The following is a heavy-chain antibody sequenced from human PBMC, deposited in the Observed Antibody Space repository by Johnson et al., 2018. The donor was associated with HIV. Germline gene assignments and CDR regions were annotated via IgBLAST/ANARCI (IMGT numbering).Heavy chain of an antibody. J-gene: IGHJ3*02. V-gene: IGHV3-30-3*02. CDR1: GFTFSSYA. Sequence: QVQLVESGGGLVQPGGSLRLSFAASGFTFSSYAMHWVRQAPGKGLEWVAVISYDGSNTYYADSVKGRFTISRDNSKNTLYLQMNSLRAEDTAVYYCAKDLMYNWNDVGAFDIWGQGTMVTVSS. CDR3: AKDLMYNWNDVGAFDI. D-gene: IGHD1-1*01. CDR2: ISYDGSNT.